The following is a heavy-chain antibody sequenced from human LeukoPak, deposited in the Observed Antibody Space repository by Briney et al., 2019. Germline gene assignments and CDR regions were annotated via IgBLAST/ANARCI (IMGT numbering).Heavy chain of an antibody. CDR2: INHSGST. CDR3: ARGWVVATSYHYYYYGMDV. J-gene: IGHJ6*02. CDR1: GGSFSGYY. V-gene: IGHV4-34*01. D-gene: IGHD5-12*01. Sequence: PSETLSLTCAVYGGSFSGYYWSWIRQPPGKGLEWIGEINHSGSTNYNPSLKSRVTISVDTSKNQFSLKLSSVTAADTAVYYCARGWVVATSYHYYYYGMDVWGQGTTVTVSS.